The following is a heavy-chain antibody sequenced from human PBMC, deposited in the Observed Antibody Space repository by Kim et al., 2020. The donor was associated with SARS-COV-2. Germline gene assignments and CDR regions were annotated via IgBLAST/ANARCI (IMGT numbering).Heavy chain of an antibody. J-gene: IGHJ6*02. Sequence: GGSLRLSCAASGFTFSNAWMSWVRQAPGKGLEWVGRIKSKTDGGTTDYAAPVKGRFTISRDDSKNTLYLQMNSLKTEDTAVYYCTTDPLPDYGDYEELYYYGMDVWGQGTTVTVSS. CDR2: IKSKTDGGTT. CDR1: GFTFSNAW. D-gene: IGHD4-17*01. V-gene: IGHV3-15*01. CDR3: TTDPLPDYGDYEELYYYGMDV.